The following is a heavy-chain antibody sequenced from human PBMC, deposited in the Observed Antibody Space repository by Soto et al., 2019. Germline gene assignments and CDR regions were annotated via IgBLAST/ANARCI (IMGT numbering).Heavy chain of an antibody. J-gene: IGHJ6*02. CDR2: ISWDGGST. Sequence: GGSLRLSCAASGFTFDDYTMHWVRQAPGNGLEWVSLISWDGGSTYYADSVEGRFTISRDNSKNSLYLQMNSLRTEDTALYYCAKDGGYSSSSEGYYYYYGMDVWGQWTTVTVSS. CDR3: AKDGGYSSSSEGYYYYYGMDV. V-gene: IGHV3-43*01. D-gene: IGHD6-6*01. CDR1: GFTFDDYT.